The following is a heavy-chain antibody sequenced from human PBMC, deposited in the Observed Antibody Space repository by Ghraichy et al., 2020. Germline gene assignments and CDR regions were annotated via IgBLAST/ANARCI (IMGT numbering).Heavy chain of an antibody. CDR2: FDPEDGET. J-gene: IGHJ5*02. CDR3: ATTDYDYVWGSP. CDR1: GYTLTELS. Sequence: ASVKVSCKVSGYTLTELSMHWVRQAPGKGLEWMGGFDPEDGETIYAQKFQGRVTMTEDTSTDTAYMELSSLRSEDTAVYYCATTDYDYVWGSPWGQGTLVTVSS. V-gene: IGHV1-24*01. D-gene: IGHD3-16*01.